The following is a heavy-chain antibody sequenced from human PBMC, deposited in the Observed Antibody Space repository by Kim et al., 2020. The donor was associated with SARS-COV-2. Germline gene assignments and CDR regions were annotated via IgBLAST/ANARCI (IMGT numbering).Heavy chain of an antibody. Sequence: SETLSLTCTVSGGSISSSSYYWGWIRQPPGKGLEWIGSIYYSRSTYYNPSLKSRVTISVDTSKNQFSLKLSSVTAAGTAVYYCARDGHYYDSSGYPPGYFDYWGQGTLVTVSS. CDR1: GGSISSSSYY. V-gene: IGHV4-39*07. CDR2: IYYSRST. J-gene: IGHJ4*02. CDR3: ARDGHYYDSSGYPPGYFDY. D-gene: IGHD3-22*01.